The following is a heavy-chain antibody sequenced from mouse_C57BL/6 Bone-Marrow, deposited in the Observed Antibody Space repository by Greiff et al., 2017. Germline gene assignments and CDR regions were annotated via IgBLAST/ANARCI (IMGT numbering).Heavy chain of an antibody. CDR2: IDPENGDT. D-gene: IGHD1-1*01. J-gene: IGHJ2*01. CDR1: GFNIKDDY. CDR3: TTVVHY. V-gene: IGHV14-4*01. Sequence: VQLKESGAELVRPGASVKLSCTASGFNIKDDYMHWVKQRPEQGLEWIGWIDPENGDTEYASKFQGKATITADTTSNTAYLQLSSLTSEDTAVYYCTTVVHYWGQGTTPPGSS.